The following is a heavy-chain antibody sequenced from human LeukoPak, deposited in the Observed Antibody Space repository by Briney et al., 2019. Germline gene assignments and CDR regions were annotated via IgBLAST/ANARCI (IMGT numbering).Heavy chain of an antibody. D-gene: IGHD1-7*01. J-gene: IGHJ3*02. CDR3: AKYNWNYAFDI. CDR1: GFTFNWYW. V-gene: IGHV3-7*01. Sequence: GRSLRLSCAASGFTFNWYWMSWVRQAPGKGLEWVANIKEDGSEENYVDSVKGRFTISRDNAKNSLYLQMNSLRAEDTAVCYCAKYNWNYAFDIWGQGTMVTVSS. CDR2: IKEDGSEE.